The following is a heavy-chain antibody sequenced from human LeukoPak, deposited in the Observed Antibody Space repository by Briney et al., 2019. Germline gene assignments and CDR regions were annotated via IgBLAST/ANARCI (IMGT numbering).Heavy chain of an antibody. CDR1: GYTFTGYY. J-gene: IGHJ6*02. Sequence: ASVKVSCKASGYTFTGYYMHWVRQAPGQGLEWMGWINPNSGGTNYAQKFQDRVTMTRDTSISTAYMELSRLRSDDTAVYYCARNGEFVVVPASHYYYYGMDVWGQGTTVTVSS. D-gene: IGHD2-2*01. CDR2: INPNSGGT. V-gene: IGHV1-2*02. CDR3: ARNGEFVVVPASHYYYYGMDV.